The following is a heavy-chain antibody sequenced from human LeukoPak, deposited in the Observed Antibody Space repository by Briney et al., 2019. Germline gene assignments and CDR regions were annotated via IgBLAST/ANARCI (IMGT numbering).Heavy chain of an antibody. J-gene: IGHJ5*02. V-gene: IGHV1-69*13. CDR2: IIPIFGTA. D-gene: IGHD3-10*01. Sequence: SVKVSCKASGGTFSSYAISWVRQAPGQGLEWMGGIIPIFGTASYAQKFQGRVTITADESTSTAYMELSSLRSEDTAVYYCARECDYYGSGSYCWFDPWGQGTLVTVSS. CDR3: ARECDYYGSGSYCWFDP. CDR1: GGTFSSYA.